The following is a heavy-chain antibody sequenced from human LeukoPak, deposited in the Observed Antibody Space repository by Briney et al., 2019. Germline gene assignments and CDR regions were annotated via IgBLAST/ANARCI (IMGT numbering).Heavy chain of an antibody. CDR2: ISGSGSTT. CDR1: GVTFSSYV. J-gene: IGHJ4*02. CDR3: AKDPFPLR. V-gene: IGHV3-23*01. Sequence: PGASLRLSCAASGVTFSSYVMTWVRQAPGKGLEWVSGISGSGSTTYYADSVKGRFTISRDNSKNTLYLQMNSLRGEDTAVYYCAKDPFPLRWGQGTLVTVSS.